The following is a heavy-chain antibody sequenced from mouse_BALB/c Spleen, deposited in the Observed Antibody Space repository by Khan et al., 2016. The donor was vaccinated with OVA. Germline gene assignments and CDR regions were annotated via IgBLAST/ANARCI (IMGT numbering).Heavy chain of an antibody. D-gene: IGHD2-14*01. Sequence: QVQLQQSGAELVKPGASVKLSCKASGYTFTSYDINWVRQRPEQGLEWIGWMFPGAGSTKYNENFKGKSTLTTDKSSSTAYMQLSRLTSEDSGAYICARGGYAGFAYWGQGTLVTVSA. CDR1: GYTFTSYD. J-gene: IGHJ3*01. V-gene: IGHV1S56*01. CDR2: MFPGAGST. CDR3: ARGGYAGFAY.